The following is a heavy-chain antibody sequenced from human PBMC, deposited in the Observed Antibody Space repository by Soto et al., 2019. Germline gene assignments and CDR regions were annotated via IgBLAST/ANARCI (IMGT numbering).Heavy chain of an antibody. Sequence: EVRLVQSGAEVKKPGESLKISCKGSGYLFTNYWIGWVRQMPGKGLEWMGIIYPGDSETKYSPSLQGQVTISADKSISTAYLQWSSLKASDTAIYYCARHRVTGTDYSRVIYYYYMDVWGKGTTVTVSS. CDR1: GYLFTNYW. V-gene: IGHV5-51*01. CDR3: ARHRVTGTDYSRVIYYYYMDV. CDR2: IYPGDSET. J-gene: IGHJ6*03. D-gene: IGHD1-20*01.